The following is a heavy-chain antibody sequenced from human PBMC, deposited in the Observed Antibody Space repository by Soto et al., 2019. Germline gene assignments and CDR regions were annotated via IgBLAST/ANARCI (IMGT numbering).Heavy chain of an antibody. CDR1: GFTFSGST. D-gene: IGHD2-15*01. V-gene: IGHV3-73*02. J-gene: IGHJ1*01. CDR3: TGGYCTGGTCYSGYFQH. Sequence: EVQLVQSGGGLVQPGGSLKLSCAASGFTFSGSTVHWVRQASGEGLQWVGRIRSKANDYATTYIASVKGRFTISRDDSRNTAYLQMSDLKTEDTAVYYCTGGYCTGGTCYSGYFQHWGPGALVTVS. CDR2: IRSKANDYAT.